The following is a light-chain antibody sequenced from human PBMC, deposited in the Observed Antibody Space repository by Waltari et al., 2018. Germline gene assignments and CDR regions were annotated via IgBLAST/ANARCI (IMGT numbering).Light chain of an antibody. CDR2: YAS. CDR1: QGISSY. J-gene: IGKJ4*01. V-gene: IGKV1-16*01. CDR3: QQYNSAPLT. Sequence: DIQMTQSPSSLSASVGDTVTITCRARQGISSYLAWYQQKPGKAPKPLIYYASNLESGVPSRCSGSGSGTEFTLIISSLQPEDFASYYCQQYNSAPLTFGGGTKVESK.